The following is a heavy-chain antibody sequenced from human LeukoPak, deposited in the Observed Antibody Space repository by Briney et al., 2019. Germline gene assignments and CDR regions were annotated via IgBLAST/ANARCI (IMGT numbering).Heavy chain of an antibody. V-gene: IGHV3-30*03. CDR3: ALGGYYYDSSGFGFDY. CDR2: ISYDGSNK. J-gene: IGHJ4*02. CDR1: GFTFSSCG. Sequence: PGGSLRLSCAASGFTFSSCGMHWVRQAPGKGLEWVAVISYDGSNKYYADSVKGRFTISRDNSKNTLYLQMNSLRAEDTAVYYCALGGYYYDSSGFGFDYWGQGTLVTVSS. D-gene: IGHD3-22*01.